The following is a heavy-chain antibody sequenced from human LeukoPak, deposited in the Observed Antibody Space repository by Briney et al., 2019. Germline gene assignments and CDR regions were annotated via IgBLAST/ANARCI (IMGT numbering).Heavy chain of an antibody. Sequence: GGSLRLSCAASGFTFSSYAMHWVRQAPGKGLEWVPVISYDGSNKYYADSVKGRFTISRDNSKNTLYLQMNSLRAEDTAVYYCAREYRYCSSTSCYWSYFQHWGQGTLVTVSS. CDR1: GFTFSSYA. D-gene: IGHD2-2*01. CDR3: AREYRYCSSTSCYWSYFQH. CDR2: ISYDGSNK. J-gene: IGHJ1*01. V-gene: IGHV3-30-3*01.